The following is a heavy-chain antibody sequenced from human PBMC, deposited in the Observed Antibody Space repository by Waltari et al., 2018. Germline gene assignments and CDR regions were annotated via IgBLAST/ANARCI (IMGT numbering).Heavy chain of an antibody. CDR2: ISYDGSNK. Sequence: QVQLVESGGGVVQPGRSLRLSCAASGFTFRSYAMHWVRQAPGKGLEWVAVISYDGSNKYYADSVKGRFTISRDNSKNTLYLQMNSLRAEDTAVYYCARSYDILTGYPPLGAFDIWGQGTMVTVSS. J-gene: IGHJ3*02. V-gene: IGHV3-30-3*01. CDR1: GFTFRSYA. CDR3: ARSYDILTGYPPLGAFDI. D-gene: IGHD3-9*01.